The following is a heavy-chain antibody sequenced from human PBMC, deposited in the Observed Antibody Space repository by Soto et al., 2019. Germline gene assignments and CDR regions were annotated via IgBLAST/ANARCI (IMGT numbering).Heavy chain of an antibody. Sequence: EVQLLESGGGLVQPGGSLRLSCAASGFTFSSYAMSWVRQAPGKGLEWVSAISGSGGSTYYADSVKGRFTISRDNSKNPLYLQMNSLRAEDTAVYYCAKGAVIAARPDYYYGMDVWGQGTTVTVSS. J-gene: IGHJ6*02. D-gene: IGHD6-6*01. CDR1: GFTFSSYA. CDR2: ISGSGGST. CDR3: AKGAVIAARPDYYYGMDV. V-gene: IGHV3-23*01.